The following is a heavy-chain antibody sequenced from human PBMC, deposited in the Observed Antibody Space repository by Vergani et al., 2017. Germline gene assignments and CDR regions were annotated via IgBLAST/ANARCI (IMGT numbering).Heavy chain of an antibody. CDR1: GYSFTSYW. Sequence: EVQLVQSGAEVKKPGESLKISCKGSGYSFTSYWIGWVRQMPGKGLEWMGIIYPGDSDTRYSPSFQGQGTIAAHKSISTAYLQWSSLKASDTAMYYCARGVVVVPAAPPGWFDPWGQGTLVTVSS. D-gene: IGHD2-2*01. CDR3: ARGVVVVPAAPPGWFDP. CDR2: IYPGDSDT. V-gene: IGHV5-51*03. J-gene: IGHJ5*02.